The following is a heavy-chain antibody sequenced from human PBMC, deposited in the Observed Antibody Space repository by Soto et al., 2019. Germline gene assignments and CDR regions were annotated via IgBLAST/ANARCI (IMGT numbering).Heavy chain of an antibody. V-gene: IGHV3-49*03. D-gene: IGHD5-12*01. CDR1: GFTFGDYA. CDR3: TRDPDGGYPFDGLYMDV. Sequence: GGSLRLSCTASGFTFGDYAMSWFRQAPGKGLEWVGFIRSKAYGGTTEYAASVKGRFTISRDDSKSIAYLQMNSLKTEDTAVYYCTRDPDGGYPFDGLYMDVWGKGTTVTVSS. CDR2: IRSKAYGGTT. J-gene: IGHJ6*03.